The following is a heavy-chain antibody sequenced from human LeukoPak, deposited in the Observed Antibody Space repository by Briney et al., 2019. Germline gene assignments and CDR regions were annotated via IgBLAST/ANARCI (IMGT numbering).Heavy chain of an antibody. CDR1: GFIFDDYA. CDR2: ISWNSGSI. D-gene: IGHD3-16*02. V-gene: IGHV3-9*01. CDR3: AKGFYHYFDY. Sequence: GRSLRLSCAASGFIFDDYAMHWVRQAPGKGLEWVSGISWNSGSIGYADSVKGRFTISRDNAKNSLYLQMNSLRAEDTALYYCAKGFYHYFDYWGQGTLVTVSS. J-gene: IGHJ4*02.